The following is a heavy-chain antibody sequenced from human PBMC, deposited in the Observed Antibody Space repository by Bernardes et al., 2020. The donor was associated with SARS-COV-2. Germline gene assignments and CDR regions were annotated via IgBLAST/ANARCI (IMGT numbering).Heavy chain of an antibody. J-gene: IGHJ6*02. D-gene: IGHD3-22*01. V-gene: IGHV3-66*02. Sequence: GGARRRSGAASGFTFSSSVISWVRQAPGKVLEWVSVICSGGSTYYADPVKGRFTNSRDNSKNTLYLQMNSLRAEDTAVYYCARDLVVYGMDVWGQGTTVTVSS. CDR2: ICSGGST. CDR1: GFTFSSSV. CDR3: ARDLVVYGMDV.